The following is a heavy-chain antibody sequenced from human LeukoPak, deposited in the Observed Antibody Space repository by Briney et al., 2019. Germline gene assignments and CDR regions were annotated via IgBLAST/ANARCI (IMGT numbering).Heavy chain of an antibody. J-gene: IGHJ4*02. CDR1: GGSISSYY. V-gene: IGHV4-59*01. CDR2: IYYSGST. Sequence: SETLSLXCTVSGGSISSYYWSWIRQPPGKGLEWIGYIYYSGSTNYNPSLKSRVTISVDTSKNQFSLKLSSVTAADTAVYYCARAHFSPMVRRVKGYFDYWGQRTLVTVSS. D-gene: IGHD3-10*01. CDR3: ARAHFSPMVRRVKGYFDY.